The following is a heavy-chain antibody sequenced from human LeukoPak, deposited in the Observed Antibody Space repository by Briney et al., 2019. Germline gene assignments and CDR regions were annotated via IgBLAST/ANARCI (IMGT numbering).Heavy chain of an antibody. Sequence: SETLSLTCTVSGASISSSSYYWGWIRQPPGKGPEWIGTIYFNGRTYCSPSLKSRVTMSVDTSKNQFSLKMSSVTAADTAAYYCTRQRGSGHWYFDLWGRGTRVIVSS. J-gene: IGHJ2*01. D-gene: IGHD6-19*01. CDR2: IYFNGRT. CDR1: GASISSSSYY. CDR3: TRQRGSGHWYFDL. V-gene: IGHV4-39*01.